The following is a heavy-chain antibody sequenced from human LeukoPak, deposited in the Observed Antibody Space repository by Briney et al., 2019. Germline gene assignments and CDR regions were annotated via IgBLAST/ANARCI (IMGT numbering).Heavy chain of an antibody. Sequence: SETLSLTCTVPGGSLSSGTNYSSWIRQPAGTGLEWIGRVYTSGSTNYNPSLKSRVTISVDTSKNQFSLKLSSVTAADTAVYYCARDNIAAAGRSLDYWGQGTLVTVSS. CDR1: GGSLSSGTNY. CDR2: VYTSGST. D-gene: IGHD6-13*01. J-gene: IGHJ4*02. CDR3: ARDNIAAAGRSLDY. V-gene: IGHV4-61*02.